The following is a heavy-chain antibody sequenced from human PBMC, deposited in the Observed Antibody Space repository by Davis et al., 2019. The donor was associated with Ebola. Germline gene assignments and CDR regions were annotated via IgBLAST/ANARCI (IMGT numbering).Heavy chain of an antibody. V-gene: IGHV3-74*03. J-gene: IGHJ4*02. CDR1: GFTFSSYW. Sequence: PGGSLRLSCEASGFTFSSYWMHWVRQAPGKGLVWVSRISGEGSTTKYADSVKGRFTISRDNAKNTLYLQMNSLRAEDTAVYYCARSSYQPDYWGQGTLVTVSS. CDR3: ARSSYQPDY. CDR2: ISGEGSTT. D-gene: IGHD2-2*01.